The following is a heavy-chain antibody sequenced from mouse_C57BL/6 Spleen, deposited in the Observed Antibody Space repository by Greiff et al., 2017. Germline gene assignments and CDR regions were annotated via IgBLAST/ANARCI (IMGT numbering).Heavy chain of an antibody. CDR2: IYPGSGST. CDR1: GYTFTSYW. J-gene: IGHJ3*01. V-gene: IGHV1-55*01. D-gene: IGHD3-2*02. Sequence: VQLQQPGAELVKPGASVKMSCKASGYTFTSYWITWVKQRPGQGLEWIGDIYPGSGSTNYNEKFKSKATLTVDTSSSTAYMQHSSLTSEDSAVYYCAEDSSGVAWFAYWGQGTLVTVSA. CDR3: AEDSSGVAWFAY.